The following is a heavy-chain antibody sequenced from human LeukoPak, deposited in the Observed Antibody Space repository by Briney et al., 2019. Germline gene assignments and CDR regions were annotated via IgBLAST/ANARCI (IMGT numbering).Heavy chain of an antibody. J-gene: IGHJ4*02. CDR1: GFTFSSYA. CDR3: TKEGISSWYDHYFDY. V-gene: IGHV3-23*01. D-gene: IGHD6-13*01. Sequence: GGSLRLSCAASGFTFSSYAMRWVRQAPGKGLEWVSAIFGSGGSTYYADSVKGRFTISRDNSKSTLYLQMNSLREEDTAAYICTKEGISSWYDHYFDYWGQGTLVTVSS. CDR2: IFGSGGST.